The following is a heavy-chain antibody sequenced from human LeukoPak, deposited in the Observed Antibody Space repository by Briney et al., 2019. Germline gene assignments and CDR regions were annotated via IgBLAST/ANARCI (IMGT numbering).Heavy chain of an antibody. Sequence: SETLSLTCTVSVGSISSYYWSWIRQPPGKGLEWIGYIYYSGSTNYNPSLKSRVTISIDTSKNQFSLKVRSVTAADTAVYYCARLPGYSYGVDYWGQGTLVTVSS. CDR1: VGSISSYY. CDR2: IYYSGST. J-gene: IGHJ4*02. V-gene: IGHV4-59*08. CDR3: ARLPGYSYGVDY. D-gene: IGHD5-18*01.